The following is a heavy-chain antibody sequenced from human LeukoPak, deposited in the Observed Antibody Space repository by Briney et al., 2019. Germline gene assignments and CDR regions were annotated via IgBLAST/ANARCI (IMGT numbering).Heavy chain of an antibody. D-gene: IGHD3-3*01. CDR1: GGSISSYY. Sequence: SETLSLTCTVSGGSISSYYWSWIRQPPGKGPEWIGYIYYSGSTNYNPSLKSRVTISVDTSKNQFSLKLSSVTAADTAVYYCARGRHWTLDYWGQGTLVTVSS. CDR2: IYYSGST. J-gene: IGHJ4*02. CDR3: ARGRHWTLDY. V-gene: IGHV4-59*08.